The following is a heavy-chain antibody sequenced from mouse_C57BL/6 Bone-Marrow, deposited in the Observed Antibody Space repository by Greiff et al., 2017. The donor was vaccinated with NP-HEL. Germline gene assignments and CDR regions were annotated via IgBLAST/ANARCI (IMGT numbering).Heavy chain of an antibody. V-gene: IGHV1-72*01. CDR2: IDPNSGGT. CDR3: ARYYYGSRGWYFDV. CDR1: GYTFTSYW. D-gene: IGHD1-1*01. J-gene: IGHJ1*03. Sequence: VKLQQPGADLVKPGASVKLSCKASGYTFTSYWMNWVKQRPGRGLEWIGRIDPNSGGTKFNEKFKTKATLTVDKPSSTAYMQLSSLTSEDSAVYYCARYYYGSRGWYFDVWGTGTTVTVSS.